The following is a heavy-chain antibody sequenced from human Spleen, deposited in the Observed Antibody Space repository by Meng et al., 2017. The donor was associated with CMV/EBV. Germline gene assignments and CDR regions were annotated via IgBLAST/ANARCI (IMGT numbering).Heavy chain of an antibody. CDR2: INWNGGST. V-gene: IGHV3-20*04. D-gene: IGHD3-10*01. CDR3: ATRYYYGSGSFETDY. J-gene: IGHJ4*02. Sequence: GESLKISCAASGFIFSSSWMHWVCQAPEKGLEWVSGINWNGGSTGYADSVKGRFTISRDNAKNSLYLQMNSLRVDDTALYYCATRYYYGSGSFETDYWGRGTLVTVSS. CDR1: GFIFSSSW.